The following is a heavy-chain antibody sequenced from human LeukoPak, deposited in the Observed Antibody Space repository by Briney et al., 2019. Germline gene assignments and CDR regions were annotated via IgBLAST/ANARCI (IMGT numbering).Heavy chain of an antibody. CDR2: IRSSSDTI. D-gene: IGHD2-21*02. J-gene: IGHJ4*02. V-gene: IGHV3-48*02. CDR1: GFSFSSQP. Sequence: PGGSLRLSCAASGFSFSSQPMNWVRQAPGKGLEWVSHIRSSSDTITYADSVKGRFTFSRDNAKNSLYLQMNSLRDEDTAVYYCARDRDWAFDYWGQGTLVTVSS. CDR3: ARDRDWAFDY.